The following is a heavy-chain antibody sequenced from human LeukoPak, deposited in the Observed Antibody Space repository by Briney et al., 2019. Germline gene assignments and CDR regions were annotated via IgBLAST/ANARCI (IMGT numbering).Heavy chain of an antibody. CDR3: ASRYSSSWYAAESSSFDY. Sequence: SETLSLTCTVSGGSISSYYWSWIRQPPGKGLEWIGYIYYSGSTNYNPSLKSRVTISVDTSKNQFSLKLSSVTAADTAVYYCASRYSSSWYAAESSSFDYWGQGTLVTVSS. V-gene: IGHV4-59*12. CDR2: IYYSGST. D-gene: IGHD6-13*01. J-gene: IGHJ4*02. CDR1: GGSISSYY.